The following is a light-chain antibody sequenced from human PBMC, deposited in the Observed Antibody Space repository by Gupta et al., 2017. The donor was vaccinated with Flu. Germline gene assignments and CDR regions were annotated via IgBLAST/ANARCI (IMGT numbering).Light chain of an antibody. CDR1: SYNIGSNY. J-gene: IGLJ3*02. Sequence: SLLTPPPSASETPGQRMTISCSGSSYNIGSNYVYWYQQIPGKAPKLLIYRNNQRPSGVADRFSGSRSGNTASLAISGVRSEDEADYHCEAWDDRQSGGVFGGGTKLTVL. V-gene: IGLV1-47*01. CDR2: RNN. CDR3: EAWDDRQSGGV.